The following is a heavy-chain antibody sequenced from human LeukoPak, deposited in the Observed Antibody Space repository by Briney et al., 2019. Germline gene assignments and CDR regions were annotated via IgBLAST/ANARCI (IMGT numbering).Heavy chain of an antibody. CDR1: GGSISSYY. J-gene: IGHJ4*02. Sequence: SETLSLTCTVSGGSISSYYWSWIRQPPGKGLEWIGYIYYSGSTNYNPTLKSRVTISVDTSKNQFSLKLSSVTAADTAVYYCARGGGLHPFDYWGQGTLVTVSS. CDR3: ARGGGLHPFDY. V-gene: IGHV4-59*01. D-gene: IGHD2-15*01. CDR2: IYYSGST.